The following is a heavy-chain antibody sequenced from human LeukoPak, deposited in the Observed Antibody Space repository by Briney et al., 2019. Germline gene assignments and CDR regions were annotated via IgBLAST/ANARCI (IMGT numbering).Heavy chain of an antibody. Sequence: PSETLSLTCTVSGGSISSYYWSWVRQPPGKGLEWIGYIYYSGSTYYNPSLKSRVTISVDTSKNQFSLKLSSVTATDTAVYYCARSLVGSTSPWGQGTLVTVSS. CDR3: ARSLVGSTSP. J-gene: IGHJ5*02. CDR2: IYYSGST. V-gene: IGHV4-59*12. D-gene: IGHD2-15*01. CDR1: GGSISSYY.